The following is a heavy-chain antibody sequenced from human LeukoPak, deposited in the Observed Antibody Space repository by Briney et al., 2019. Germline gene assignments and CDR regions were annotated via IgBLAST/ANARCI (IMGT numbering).Heavy chain of an antibody. D-gene: IGHD4-23*01. Sequence: SETPSLTCAVYGGSFSGYYWSWIRQPPGKGLEWIGEINHSGSTNYNPSLKSRVTISVDTSKNQFSLKLSSVTAADTAVYYCAGHLRWFDYWGQGTLVTVSS. CDR3: AGHLRWFDY. CDR1: GGSFSGYY. V-gene: IGHV4-34*01. J-gene: IGHJ4*02. CDR2: INHSGST.